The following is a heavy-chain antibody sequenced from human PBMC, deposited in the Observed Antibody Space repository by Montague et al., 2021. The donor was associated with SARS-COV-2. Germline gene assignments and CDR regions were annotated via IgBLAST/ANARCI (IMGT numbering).Heavy chain of an antibody. J-gene: IGHJ4*02. Sequence: SLRLSCAASGFTFDDYGMSWVRQVPGKGLEWVSGISRSGDRTVYGDSVKGRFTISRDNAKNSLYLQMNSLRVEDTAFCYCSRGGGMIRGVVDFWGQGILVSVSS. CDR2: ISRSGDRT. CDR1: GFTFDDYG. D-gene: IGHD3-10*01. V-gene: IGHV3-20*04. CDR3: SRGGGMIRGVVDF.